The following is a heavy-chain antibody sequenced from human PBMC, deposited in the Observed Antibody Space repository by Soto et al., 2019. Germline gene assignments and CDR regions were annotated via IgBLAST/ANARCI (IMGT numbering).Heavy chain of an antibody. CDR3: AKEGYCSGGSCYFPPHPYGMDV. Sequence: EVQLLESGGGLVQPGGSLRLSCAASGFTFSSYAMNWVRQAPGKGLEWVSAISGSGGSTYYADSMKGRFTISRDNSKNTLYLQMNSLRAEDTAVYYCAKEGYCSGGSCYFPPHPYGMDVWGQGTTVTVSS. J-gene: IGHJ6*02. D-gene: IGHD2-15*01. V-gene: IGHV3-23*01. CDR2: ISGSGGST. CDR1: GFTFSSYA.